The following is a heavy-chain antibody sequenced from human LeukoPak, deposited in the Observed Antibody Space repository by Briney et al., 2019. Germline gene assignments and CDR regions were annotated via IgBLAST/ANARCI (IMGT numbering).Heavy chain of an antibody. J-gene: IGHJ6*02. V-gene: IGHV4-59*08. CDR2: IYYSGST. CDR1: GGSISSYY. D-gene: IGHD5-18*01. CDR3: ARHQKYTAMISGYYAMDV. Sequence: SETLSLTCTVSGGSISSYYWSWIRQPPGKGLGWIGFIYYSGSTNYNPSLKSRVTISVDTSKNQFSLKLSSVTAADTAVYYCARHQKYTAMISGYYAMDVWGQGTTVTVSS.